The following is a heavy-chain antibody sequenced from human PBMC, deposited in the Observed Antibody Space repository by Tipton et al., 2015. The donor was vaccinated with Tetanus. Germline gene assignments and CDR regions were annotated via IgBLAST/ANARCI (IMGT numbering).Heavy chain of an antibody. Sequence: TLSLTCSVSGGSISSYFWSWIRQSPGQGLEWIGLIYYSGSTSYNPSLKSRVTISVETSKNQLSLKLTSVTAADTAVYYCASMTPVDWYFDLWGRGTLVTVSS. CDR3: ASMTPVDWYFDL. V-gene: IGHV4-59*01. CDR2: IYYSGST. D-gene: IGHD4-23*01. CDR1: GGSISSYF. J-gene: IGHJ2*01.